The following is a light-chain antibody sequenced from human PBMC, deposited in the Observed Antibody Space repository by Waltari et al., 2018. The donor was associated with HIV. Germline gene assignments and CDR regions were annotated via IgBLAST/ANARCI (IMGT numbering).Light chain of an antibody. CDR2: GNT. J-gene: IGLJ2*01. CDR3: QSYDSSLSGSEV. V-gene: IGLV1-40*01. Sequence: QSVLTQPPSVSGAPGQRVTISCTGNNSNIGANYDVHWYLQLPGTAPKLLIYGNTNRPSGVPDRFSGSKSGTSASLVITGLRAEDEADYYCQSYDSSLSGSEVFGGGTKLSVL. CDR1: NSNIGANYD.